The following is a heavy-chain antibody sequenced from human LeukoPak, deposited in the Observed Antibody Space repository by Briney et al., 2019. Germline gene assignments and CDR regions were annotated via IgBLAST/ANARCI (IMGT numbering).Heavy chain of an antibody. CDR3: ARDALTGYPKYDWFDP. V-gene: IGHV3-48*03. J-gene: IGHJ5*02. CDR2: ISSSGSTI. Sequence: GGSLRLSCAASGFTFSSYEMNWVRQAPGKGLEWVSYISSSGSTIYYADSVKGRFTISRDNAKNSLYLQMNSLRAEDTAVYYCARDALTGYPKYDWFDPWGQGTLVTVSS. D-gene: IGHD3-9*01. CDR1: GFTFSSYE.